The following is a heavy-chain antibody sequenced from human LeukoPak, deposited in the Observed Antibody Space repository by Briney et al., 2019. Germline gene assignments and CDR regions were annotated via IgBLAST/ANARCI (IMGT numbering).Heavy chain of an antibody. CDR1: GFTFSDYY. D-gene: IGHD3-22*01. CDR3: ARPPALHYYDSSTSSGAFDI. J-gene: IGHJ3*02. CDR2: ISSSGSTI. V-gene: IGHV3-11*01. Sequence: PGGSLRLSCAASGFTFSDYYMSWIRQAPGKGLEWVSYISSSGSTIYYADSVKGRFTISRDNAKNSLYLQMNSLRAEDTAVYYCARPPALHYYDSSTSSGAFDIWGQGTMVTVSS.